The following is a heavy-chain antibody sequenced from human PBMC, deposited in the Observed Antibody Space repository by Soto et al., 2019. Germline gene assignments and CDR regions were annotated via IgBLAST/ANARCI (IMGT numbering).Heavy chain of an antibody. CDR1: GYTFTSYG. CDR2: ISAYNGNT. D-gene: IGHD2-2*03. J-gene: IGHJ6*02. V-gene: IGHV1-18*01. Sequence: ASVKVSCKASGYTFTSYGISWVRQAPGQGLEWMGWISAYNGNTSYAQKLQGRVTMTTDTSTSTAYMELRSLRSDDTAVYYCARDHGYCSSTSCHYYYGMDVWGQGTTVTVSS. CDR3: ARDHGYCSSTSCHYYYGMDV.